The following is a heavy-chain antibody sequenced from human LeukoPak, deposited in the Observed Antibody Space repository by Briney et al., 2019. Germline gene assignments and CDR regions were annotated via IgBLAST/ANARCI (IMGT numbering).Heavy chain of an antibody. D-gene: IGHD3-22*01. CDR1: GGSISSSSYY. CDR2: IYYSGST. Sequence: SETLSLTCTVSGGSISSSSYYWGWTRQPPGKGLEWIGSIYYSGSTYYNPSLKSRVTISVDTSKNQFSLKLSSVTAADTAVYYCARLDYHDSSGYLNYFDYWGQGTLVTVSS. V-gene: IGHV4-39*01. CDR3: ARLDYHDSSGYLNYFDY. J-gene: IGHJ4*02.